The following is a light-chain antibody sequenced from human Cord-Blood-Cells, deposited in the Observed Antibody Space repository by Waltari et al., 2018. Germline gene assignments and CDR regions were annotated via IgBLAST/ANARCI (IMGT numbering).Light chain of an antibody. CDR3: SSYTSSSTLV. Sequence: QSALTQPASVSGSPGQSITNSCTGTSSDVGGYNYVSWYQQHPGKAPELMIYDVSKRPSGVSNRFSGSQSGNTASLTISGLQAEDEADYYCSSYTSSSTLVFGGGTKLTVL. J-gene: IGLJ3*02. V-gene: IGLV2-14*01. CDR2: DVS. CDR1: SSDVGGYNY.